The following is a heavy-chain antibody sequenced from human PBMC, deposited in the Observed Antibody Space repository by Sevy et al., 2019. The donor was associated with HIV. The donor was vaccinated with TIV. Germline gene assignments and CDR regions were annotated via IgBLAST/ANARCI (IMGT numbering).Heavy chain of an antibody. CDR3: ASDTRDFDWPRAPAEAFDI. V-gene: IGHV3-7*01. J-gene: IGHJ3*02. D-gene: IGHD3-9*01. CDR1: GFTFSSYW. Sequence: GGSLRLSCAASGFTFSSYWMSWVRQAPGKGLEWVANIKQDGSEKYYVDSVKGRFTISRDNAKNSLYLQMNSLRAEDTAVYYCASDTRDFDWPRAPAEAFDIWGQGTMVTVSS. CDR2: IKQDGSEK.